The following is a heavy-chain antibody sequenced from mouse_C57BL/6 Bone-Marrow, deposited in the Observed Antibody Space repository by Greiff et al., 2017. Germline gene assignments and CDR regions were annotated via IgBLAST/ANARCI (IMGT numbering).Heavy chain of an antibody. CDR2: IWTGGGT. V-gene: IGHV2-9-1*01. Sequence: VKLLESGPGLVAPSQSLSITCTVSGFSLTSYAISWVRQPPGKGLEWLGVIWTGGGTNYNSALKSRLSISKDNSKSQVFLKMNSLQTDDTDRYYCARKAGYGNGYAMDYWGQGTSVTVST. J-gene: IGHJ4*01. D-gene: IGHD2-10*02. CDR3: ARKAGYGNGYAMDY. CDR1: GFSLTSYA.